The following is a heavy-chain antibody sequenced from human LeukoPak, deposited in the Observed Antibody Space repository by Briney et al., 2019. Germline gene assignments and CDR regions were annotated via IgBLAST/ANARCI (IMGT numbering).Heavy chain of an antibody. V-gene: IGHV4-38-2*02. J-gene: IGHJ4*02. Sequence: SETLSLTCTVSGYSISSGYYWGWIRPPPGKGLEWIGSIYHSGSTYYNPSLKSRVTISVDTSKNQFSLKLSSVTAADTAVYYCARAVVFWSGYIDYWGQGTLVTVSS. D-gene: IGHD3-3*01. CDR2: IYHSGST. CDR1: GYSISSGYY. CDR3: ARAVVFWSGYIDY.